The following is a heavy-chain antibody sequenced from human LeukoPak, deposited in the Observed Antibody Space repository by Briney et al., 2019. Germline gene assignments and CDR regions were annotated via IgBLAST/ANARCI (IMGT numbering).Heavy chain of an antibody. D-gene: IGHD3-10*01. J-gene: IGHJ5*02. CDR3: VRGLEEGFGELAYNWFDP. Sequence: GGSLRLSCAASGFTFSSYSMNWVRQAPGKGLEWVSSISSSSSYIYYADSVKGRFTISRDNAKNSLYLQMNSLRAEDTAVYYCVRGLEEGFGELAYNWFDPWGQGTLVTVSS. CDR1: GFTFSSYS. CDR2: ISSSSSYI. V-gene: IGHV3-21*01.